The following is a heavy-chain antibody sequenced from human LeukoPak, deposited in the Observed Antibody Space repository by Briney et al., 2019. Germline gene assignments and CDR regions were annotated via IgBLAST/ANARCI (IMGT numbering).Heavy chain of an antibody. CDR1: GFAFRSYS. Sequence: GGSLRLSCAASGFAFRSYSMNWVRQAPGKGLEWVSSISSSSSYIYYADSVKGRFTISRDNSKKMLYLQMNSLRTEDTAVYYCSKELAPGGQGTLVTVSS. J-gene: IGHJ4*02. CDR3: SKELAP. V-gene: IGHV3-21*01. CDR2: ISSSSSYI.